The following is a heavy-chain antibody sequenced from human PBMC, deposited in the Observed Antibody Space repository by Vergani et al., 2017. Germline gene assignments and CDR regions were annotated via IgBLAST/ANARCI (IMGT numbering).Heavy chain of an antibody. D-gene: IGHD3-9*01. CDR1: GFTFDDYA. V-gene: IGHV3-9*01. Sequence: EVQLVESGGGLVQPGRSLRLSCAASGFTFDDYAMHWVRQAPGKGLEWVSGISWNSGSIGYADSVKGRFTISRDNAKNSLYLQMNSLRAEDTALYYCAKDTTLHYVILTGYLRWGMDVWGQGTTVTVSS. CDR2: ISWNSGSI. CDR3: AKDTTLHYVILTGYLRWGMDV. J-gene: IGHJ6*02.